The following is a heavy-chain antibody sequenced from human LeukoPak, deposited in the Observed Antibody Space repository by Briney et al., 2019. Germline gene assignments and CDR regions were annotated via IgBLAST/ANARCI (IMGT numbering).Heavy chain of an antibody. D-gene: IGHD2-2*01. J-gene: IGHJ4*02. CDR2: ISSSSSYI. CDR1: GFTFSSYS. V-gene: IGHV3-21*01. CDR3: ARDQPPSGIVVVPAADY. Sequence: GGSLRLSCAASGFTFSSYSMNWVRQGPGKGVEGVSSISSSSSYIYYADSVKGRFTISRDNAKNSLYLQMNSLRADDTAVYYCARDQPPSGIVVVPAADYWGQGTLVTVSS.